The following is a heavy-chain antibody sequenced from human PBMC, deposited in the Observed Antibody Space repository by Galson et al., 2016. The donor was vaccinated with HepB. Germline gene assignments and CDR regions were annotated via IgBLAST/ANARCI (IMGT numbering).Heavy chain of an antibody. J-gene: IGHJ6*02. CDR3: ARGGYCNGAACYSNGMDV. V-gene: IGHV1-18*01. CDR1: GYTFTTSG. D-gene: IGHD2-15*01. CDR2: INSYNGDT. Sequence: SVKVSCKASGYTFTTSGITWVRQAPGQGLEWMGWINSYNGDTVYAENLQGRVTLTTDTSTSTAYMELRDLRSDDTAVYYCARGGYCNGAACYSNGMDVWGQGTTVTGSS.